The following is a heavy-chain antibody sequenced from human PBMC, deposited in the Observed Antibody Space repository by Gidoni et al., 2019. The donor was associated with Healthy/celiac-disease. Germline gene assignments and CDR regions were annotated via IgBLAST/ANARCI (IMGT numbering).Heavy chain of an antibody. CDR3: ARLGPYGNWFDP. CDR2: LYSGDSDT. J-gene: IGHJ5*02. CDR1: GYSFTSYW. D-gene: IGHD2-21*01. Sequence: EVQLVQSGAEVNKPGESLKISCKGSGYSFTSYWIGWVRQVPGKGLEWMGILYSGDSDTRYSPSFQGKVTISADKYSSTAYLQWSSRKASDTAMYYCARLGPYGNWFDPWGQGTLVTVSS. V-gene: IGHV5-51*01.